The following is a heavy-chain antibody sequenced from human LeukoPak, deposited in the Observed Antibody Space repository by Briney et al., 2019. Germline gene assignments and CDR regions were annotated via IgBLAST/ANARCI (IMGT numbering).Heavy chain of an antibody. CDR2: ISSSSSYI. CDR3: AREVGATFFDY. CDR1: GFTFSSYS. Sequence: GSQRLSCAASGFTFSSYSMNWVRQAPGKGLEWVSSISSSSSYIYYADSVKGRFTISRDNAKNSLYLQMNSLRAEDTAVYYCAREVGATFFDYWGQGTRSPSPQ. D-gene: IGHD1-26*01. J-gene: IGHJ4*02. V-gene: IGHV3-21*01.